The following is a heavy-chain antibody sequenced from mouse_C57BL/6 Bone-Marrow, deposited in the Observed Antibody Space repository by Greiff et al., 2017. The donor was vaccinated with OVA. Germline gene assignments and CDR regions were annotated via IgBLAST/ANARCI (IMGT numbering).Heavy chain of an antibody. CDR2: IHPNSGST. J-gene: IGHJ3*01. D-gene: IGHD1-1*01. CDR3: ARGLNYYGSSQFAY. CDR1: GYTFTSYW. Sequence: QVQLKQPGAELVKPGASVKLSCKASGYTFTSYWMHWVKQRPGQGLEWIGMIHPNSGSTNYNEKFKSKATLTVDKSSCTAYMQLSSLTSEDSAVYYCARGLNYYGSSQFAYWGQGTLVTVSA. V-gene: IGHV1-64*01.